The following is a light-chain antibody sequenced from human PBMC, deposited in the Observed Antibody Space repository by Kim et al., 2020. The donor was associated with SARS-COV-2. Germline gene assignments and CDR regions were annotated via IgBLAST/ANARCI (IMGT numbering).Light chain of an antibody. CDR3: QVWDMSSYHVV. CDR2: YDT. Sequence: APGETARMNCGGNNIRSKSVHWYQQKPGQAPVLVIYYDTDRPSGIPERFSGSNSENTATLAISRVVAGDEADYYCQVWDMSSYHVVFGGGTQLTVL. V-gene: IGLV3-21*04. J-gene: IGLJ2*01. CDR1: NIRSKS.